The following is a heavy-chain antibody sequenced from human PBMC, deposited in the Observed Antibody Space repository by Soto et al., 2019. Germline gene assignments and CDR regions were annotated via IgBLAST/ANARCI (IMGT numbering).Heavy chain of an antibody. CDR2: IYWNDDK. D-gene: IGHD3-9*01. V-gene: IGHV2-5*01. CDR1: GGSISSYYWS. CDR3: AHTNDILTVRGMDV. J-gene: IGHJ6*02. Sequence: TLSLTCTVSGGSISSYYWSWIRQPPGKALEWLALIYWNDDKRYSPSLKSRLTITKDTSKNQVVLTMTNMDPVDTATYYCAHTNDILTVRGMDVWGQGTTVTVSS.